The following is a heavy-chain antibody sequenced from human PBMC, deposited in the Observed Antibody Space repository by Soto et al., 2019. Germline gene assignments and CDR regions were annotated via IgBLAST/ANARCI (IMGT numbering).Heavy chain of an antibody. CDR3: TRGPFFYGSGSSSPGGYFGLDV. D-gene: IGHD3-10*01. V-gene: IGHV3-48*03. CDR1: GFTRRSYK. Sequence: GGSVRLSCAASGFTRRSYKMNWVRQPPGKGLERIAYINSGRLIHYGDSGKGRFTISRDNAQNSLLLQMDSLRVEDRAVSYCTRGPFFYGSGSSSPGGYFGLDVWGQGTTVTLAS. J-gene: IGHJ6*01. CDR2: INSGRLI.